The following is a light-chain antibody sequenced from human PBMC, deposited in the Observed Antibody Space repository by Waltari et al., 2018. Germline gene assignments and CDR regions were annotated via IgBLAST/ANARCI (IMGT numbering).Light chain of an antibody. CDR1: QSISRN. CDR3: QQYNNGRT. J-gene: IGKJ2*01. CDR2: GAS. V-gene: IGKV3-15*01. Sequence: EILMTQSPATLSVSPGERATLSCRASQSISRNLAWYQQKPGQAPRLLIYGASTRATGIPARFSGSGSVTEFTLTISSLQSEDFAVYYCQQYNNGRTFGQGTKLEIK.